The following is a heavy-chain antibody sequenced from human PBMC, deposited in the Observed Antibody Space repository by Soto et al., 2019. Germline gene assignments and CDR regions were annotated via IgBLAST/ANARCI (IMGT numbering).Heavy chain of an antibody. Sequence: PGGSLRLSCAASGFTFSSYGMHWVRQAPGKGLEWVAVISYDGSNKYYADSVKGRFTISRDNSKNTLYLQMNSLRAEDTAVYYCAKGYSNYAYFDYWSQGTLVTVSS. CDR2: ISYDGSNK. D-gene: IGHD4-4*01. CDR1: GFTFSSYG. CDR3: AKGYSNYAYFDY. J-gene: IGHJ4*01. V-gene: IGHV3-30*18.